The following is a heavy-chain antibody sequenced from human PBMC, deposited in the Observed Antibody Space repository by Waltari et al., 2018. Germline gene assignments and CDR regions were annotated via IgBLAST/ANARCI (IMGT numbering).Heavy chain of an antibody. V-gene: IGHV4-38-2*01. Sequence: QVQLQESGPGLVKPSETLSLTCAVSGYSISSGYYWGWIRQPPGKGLEWIGSIYHSGSTYYNPSLKSRVTISVDTSKNQFSLKLSSVTAADTAVYYCARRGERVAVAGGFDYWGQGTLVTVSS. CDR1: GYSISSGYY. CDR2: IYHSGST. D-gene: IGHD6-19*01. J-gene: IGHJ4*02. CDR3: ARRGERVAVAGGFDY.